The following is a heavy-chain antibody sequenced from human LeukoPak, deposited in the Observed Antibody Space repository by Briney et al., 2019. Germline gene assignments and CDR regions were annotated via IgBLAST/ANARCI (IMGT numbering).Heavy chain of an antibody. Sequence: GSSVKVSCKASGGTFSSYAISWVRQAPGQGLEWMGGIIPIFGTANYAQKFQGRVTITADKSTSTAYMELSSLRSDDTAVYYCARDGPEGYYDSSGYWGYWGQGTLVTVSS. J-gene: IGHJ4*02. CDR2: IIPIFGTA. D-gene: IGHD3-22*01. V-gene: IGHV1-69*06. CDR3: ARDGPEGYYDSSGYWGY. CDR1: GGTFSSYA.